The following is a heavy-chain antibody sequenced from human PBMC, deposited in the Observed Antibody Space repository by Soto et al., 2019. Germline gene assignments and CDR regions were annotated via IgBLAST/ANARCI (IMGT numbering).Heavy chain of an antibody. CDR1: GGTFSSYA. D-gene: IGHD2-21*02. CDR2: ISPIFGTA. J-gene: IGHJ6*02. Sequence: QVQLVQSGAEVKKPGSSVKVSCKASGGTFSSYAIIWVRQAPGQGLEWMGGISPIFGTANYAQKFQGRVTITADESTSTAYMELSSLRSEDTAVYYCATARRNGGNLYYYYYYGMDVLGQGTTVTVSS. V-gene: IGHV1-69*01. CDR3: ATARRNGGNLYYYYYYGMDV.